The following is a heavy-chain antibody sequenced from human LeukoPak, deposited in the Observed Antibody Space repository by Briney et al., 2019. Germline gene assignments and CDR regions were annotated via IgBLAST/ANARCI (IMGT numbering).Heavy chain of an antibody. CDR3: ARVLGYCSSTSCYGGPDYYGMDV. J-gene: IGHJ6*04. Sequence: SETLSLTCTVSGGSISSYYWSWIRQPPGKGLEWIGYIYYSGSTNYNPSLKSRVTISVDTSKNQFSLKLSSVTAADTAVYYCARVLGYCSSTSCYGGPDYYGMDVWGKGTAVTVFS. CDR2: IYYSGST. D-gene: IGHD2-2*01. CDR1: GGSISSYY. V-gene: IGHV4-59*01.